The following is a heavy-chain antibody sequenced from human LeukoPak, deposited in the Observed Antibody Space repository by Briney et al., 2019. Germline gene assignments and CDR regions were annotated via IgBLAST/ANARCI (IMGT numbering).Heavy chain of an antibody. D-gene: IGHD6-19*01. CDR2: ISSSSSYI. CDR1: GFTFSSYS. V-gene: IGHV3-21*01. Sequence: PGGSLRLSCAASGFTFSSYSMNWVRQAPGKGLEWVSSISSSSSYIYYADSVKGRFTISRDNAKNSLHLQMNSLRAEDTAVYYCPRGLAVAGAIIPYWGQETLVTVSS. CDR3: PRGLAVAGAIIPY. J-gene: IGHJ4*02.